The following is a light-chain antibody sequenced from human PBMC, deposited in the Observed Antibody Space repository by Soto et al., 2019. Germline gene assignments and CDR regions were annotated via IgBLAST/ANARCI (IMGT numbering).Light chain of an antibody. V-gene: IGKV3-15*01. Sequence: IVMTQSPATLSVSPWERATLSCRASQSVSSNLAWYQQKPGQAPRLLIYGASTRATGIPARFSGSGSGTEFTLTISSLQSEDFAVYYCQQYNNWPPATFGQGTRLE. J-gene: IGKJ5*01. CDR3: QQYNNWPPAT. CDR2: GAS. CDR1: QSVSSN.